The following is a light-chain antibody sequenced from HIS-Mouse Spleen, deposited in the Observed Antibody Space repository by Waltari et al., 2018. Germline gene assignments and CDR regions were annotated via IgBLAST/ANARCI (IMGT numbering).Light chain of an antibody. Sequence: QSALTQSPSASGSPGQSVTISCTGPSSDVGGYNYVSWYQQHPGKAPNLRIYEVSKRPSGVPDRFSGSKSGNTASLTVSGLQAEDEADYYCSSYAGSNNYVFGTGTKVTVL. J-gene: IGLJ1*01. V-gene: IGLV2-8*01. CDR1: SSDVGGYNY. CDR3: SSYAGSNNYV. CDR2: EVS.